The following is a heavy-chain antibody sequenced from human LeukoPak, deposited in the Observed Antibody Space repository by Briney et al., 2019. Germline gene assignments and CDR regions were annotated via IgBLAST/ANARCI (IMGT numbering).Heavy chain of an antibody. CDR2: IYFSGST. J-gene: IGHJ5*02. Sequence: PSETLSLTCTVSGGSINSYYWSRVRQPPGKGLEWIGYIYFSGSTNYNPSLESRVTISIDTSKKQFSLKLSSVTAADTAVYYCARSIAVAGNWFDPWGQGTLVTVSS. CDR1: GGSINSYY. CDR3: ARSIAVAGNWFDP. D-gene: IGHD6-19*01. V-gene: IGHV4-59*08.